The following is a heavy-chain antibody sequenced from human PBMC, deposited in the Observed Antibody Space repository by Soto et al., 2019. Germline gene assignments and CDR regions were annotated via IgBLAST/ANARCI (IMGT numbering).Heavy chain of an antibody. D-gene: IGHD3-22*01. J-gene: IGHJ3*02. Sequence: PSETLSLTCTVSGGSISSGDYYWSWIRQPPGKGLEWIGYIYYSGSTYYNPSLKSRVTISVDTSKNQFSLKLSSVTAADTAVYYCARDLIVVGTRRWGSWGRKRPYAFDIWGQGTMVTVSS. CDR1: GGSISSGDYY. CDR2: IYYSGST. CDR3: ARDLIVVGTRRWGSWGRKRPYAFDI. V-gene: IGHV4-30-4*01.